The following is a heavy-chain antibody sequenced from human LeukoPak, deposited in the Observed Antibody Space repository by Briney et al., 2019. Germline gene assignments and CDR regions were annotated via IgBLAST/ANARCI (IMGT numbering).Heavy chain of an antibody. J-gene: IGHJ4*02. CDR1: GLTFSSYS. CDR3: ITPLPYSAQ. CDR2: IKPKADGETT. Sequence: GGSLRLSCAASGLTFSSYSMNWVRQAPGKGLEWVGRIKPKADGETTEYAAPVKDRFSIPRDDSKSMMYLQMNSLKTEDTAVYYCITPLPYSAQGGQGTLVTVSS. V-gene: IGHV3-15*07. D-gene: IGHD2-21*01.